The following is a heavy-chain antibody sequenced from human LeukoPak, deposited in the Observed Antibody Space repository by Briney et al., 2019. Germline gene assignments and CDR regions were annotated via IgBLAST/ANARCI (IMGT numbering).Heavy chain of an antibody. CDR1: GFTFSSYN. CDR3: ARVLGDIVVVPAPSDY. D-gene: IGHD2-2*01. CDR2: ISSSGSTI. Sequence: GGSLRLSCAASGFTFSSYNTNWVRQAPGKRLEWVSYISSSGSTIYYADSVKGRFTISRDNAKNSLYLQMNSLRAEDTAVYYCARVLGDIVVVPAPSDYWGQGTLVTVSS. V-gene: IGHV3-48*03. J-gene: IGHJ4*02.